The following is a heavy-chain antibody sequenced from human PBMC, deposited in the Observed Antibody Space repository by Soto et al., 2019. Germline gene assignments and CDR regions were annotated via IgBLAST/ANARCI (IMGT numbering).Heavy chain of an antibody. CDR2: ISSSSSYI. CDR1: GFTFSSYS. V-gene: IGHV3-21*01. J-gene: IGHJ6*02. CDR3: ARDLVTFYGMDV. D-gene: IGHD3-9*01. Sequence: EVQLVESGGGLVKPGGSLRLSCAASGFTFSSYSMNWVRQAPGKGLEWVSSISSSSSYIYYADSVKGRFTISRDNAKNSLYLQMNSLRAEDTAVYSCARDLVTFYGMDVWGQGTTVTVSS.